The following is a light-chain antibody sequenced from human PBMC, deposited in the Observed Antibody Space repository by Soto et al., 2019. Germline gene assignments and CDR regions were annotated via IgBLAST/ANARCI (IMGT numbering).Light chain of an antibody. CDR3: MQGTHWPWT. J-gene: IGKJ1*01. Sequence: DVVMIQSPLSLPVTLGQPASISCRSSQSLLTSDGNTYLNWFQQRPGQSPRRLIYKVSNRDSGVRDRVSGSGSGTDFTLKISRVEAEDVGVYYCMQGTHWPWTFGQGTKVEIK. CDR1: QSLLTSDGNTY. V-gene: IGKV2-30*01. CDR2: KVS.